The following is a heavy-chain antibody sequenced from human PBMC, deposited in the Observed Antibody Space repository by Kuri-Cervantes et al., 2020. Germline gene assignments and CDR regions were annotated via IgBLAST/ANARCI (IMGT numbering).Heavy chain of an antibody. CDR3: ASRDQAAEYLCYGMDV. J-gene: IGHJ6*02. D-gene: IGHD6-13*01. CDR2: FDPEDGET. Sequence: ASVKVSCKVSGYTLTELSMHWVRQAPGKGLEWMGGFDPEDGETIYAQKFQGRVTMTEDTSTDTAYMELSSPRSEDTAVYYCASRDQAAEYLCYGMDVWGQGTTVTVSS. CDR1: GYTLTELS. V-gene: IGHV1-24*01.